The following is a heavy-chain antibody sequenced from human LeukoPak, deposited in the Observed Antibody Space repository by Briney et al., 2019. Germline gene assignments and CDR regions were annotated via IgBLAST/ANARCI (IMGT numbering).Heavy chain of an antibody. CDR1: GYTFTGYY. CDR2: INPNSGGT. J-gene: IGHJ4*02. V-gene: IGHV1-2*02. CDR3: ARTTGTTFGFSDY. Sequence: ASVKVSFKASGYTFTGYYLHWVRQAPGQGLEWMGWINPNSGGTNYAQKFQGRVTMTRDTSISTAYMELSRLRSDDTAVYYCARTTGTTFGFSDYWGQGTLVTVSS. D-gene: IGHD3-16*01.